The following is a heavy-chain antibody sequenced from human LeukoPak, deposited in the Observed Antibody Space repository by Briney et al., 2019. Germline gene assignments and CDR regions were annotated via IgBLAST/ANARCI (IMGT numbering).Heavy chain of an antibody. CDR1: GGSISSYY. V-gene: IGHV4-59*01. Sequence: PSETLSLTCTVSGGSISSYYWSWIRQPPGKGLEWIGYIYYSGSTNYNPSLKSRVTISVDTSKNQFSLKLSSVTAADTAVYYYARDGYYDSSGYRGYYFDYWGQGTLVTVSS. CDR3: ARDGYYDSSGYRGYYFDY. CDR2: IYYSGST. J-gene: IGHJ4*02. D-gene: IGHD3-22*01.